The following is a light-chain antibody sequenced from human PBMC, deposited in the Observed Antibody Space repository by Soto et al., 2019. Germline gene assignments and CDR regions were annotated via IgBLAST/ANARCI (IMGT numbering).Light chain of an antibody. V-gene: IGKV3-15*01. CDR3: HQYNSWPPGT. J-gene: IGKJ2*01. CDR2: DAS. Sequence: EIVLTQSPAILSVSPGDRATLSCRASQSISRSLAWYQQKPGQAPRLLISDASTRATGIPARFSGSGSGTEFTLTISSLQSEDFALYYCHQYNSWPPGTFGQGTKVDI. CDR1: QSISRS.